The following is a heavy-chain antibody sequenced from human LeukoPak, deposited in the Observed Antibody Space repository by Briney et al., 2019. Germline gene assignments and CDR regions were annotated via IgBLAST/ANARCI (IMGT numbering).Heavy chain of an antibody. J-gene: IGHJ5*02. D-gene: IGHD3-10*02. CDR2: MNPTNGDT. Sequence: GASVKVSCKASGYTFTTYDINWVRQATGQGLEWMGWMNPTNGDTGYARKFQGRVTMTRNTSISTVYMELSSLRSEDTAVYYCARHVRQLTAAMFDPWGQGTLVTVSS. V-gene: IGHV1-8*01. CDR1: GYTFTTYD. CDR3: ARHVRQLTAAMFDP.